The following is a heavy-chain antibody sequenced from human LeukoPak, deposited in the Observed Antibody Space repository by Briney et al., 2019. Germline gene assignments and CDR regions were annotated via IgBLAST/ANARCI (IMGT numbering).Heavy chain of an antibody. D-gene: IGHD2-21*02. J-gene: IGHJ4*02. CDR1: GFTVSSNY. CDR3: AREGCGGNLELVY. V-gene: IGHV3-66*01. CDR2: VYSGGST. Sequence: GGSLRLSCAASGFTVSSNYTSWVRQAPGQGREWVSVVYSGGSTYYADSVKGTITVSRDNSQNTLNLQMNSLRAEDTDVYCCAREGCGGNLELVYWGQGTLVTVSS.